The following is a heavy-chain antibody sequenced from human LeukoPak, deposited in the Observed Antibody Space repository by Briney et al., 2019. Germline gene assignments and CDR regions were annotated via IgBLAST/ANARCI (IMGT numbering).Heavy chain of an antibody. CDR3: ARGVVTQFRYYYYMDV. CDR1: GYTFTGYY. Sequence: GASVKVSCKASGYTFTGYYMHWVRQAPGQGLEWMGWINPNSGGTNCAQKFQGRVTMTRDTSISTAYMELSRLRSDDTAVYYCARGVVTQFRYYYYMDVWGKGTTVTVSS. CDR2: INPNSGGT. D-gene: IGHD4-23*01. V-gene: IGHV1-2*02. J-gene: IGHJ6*03.